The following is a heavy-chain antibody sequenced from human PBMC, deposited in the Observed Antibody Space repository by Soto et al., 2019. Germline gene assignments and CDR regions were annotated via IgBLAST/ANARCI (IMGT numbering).Heavy chain of an antibody. D-gene: IGHD2-2*01. CDR3: ATSRDVDY. Sequence: ASVKVSCKVSGYTLTELSMHWVRQAPGKGLEWMGGFDPEDGETIYAQKFQGRVTVTEDTSTDTAYMELSSLRSEDTAVYYCATSRDVDYWGQGTLVTVSS. V-gene: IGHV1-24*01. CDR2: FDPEDGET. CDR1: GYTLTELS. J-gene: IGHJ4*02.